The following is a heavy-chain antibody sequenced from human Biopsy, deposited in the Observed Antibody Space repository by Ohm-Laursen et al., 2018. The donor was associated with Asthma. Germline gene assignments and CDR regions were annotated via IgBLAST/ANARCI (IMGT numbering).Heavy chain of an antibody. CDR1: GYTFIGYA. CDR3: ARTYYDFLTGQVNDAFDI. Sequence: ASVKVSCKASGYTFIGYAIHWVRQAPGQRLEWMGWINAGNGNTKYSQKFQGRVTITRDTSASTAYMELSSLRSEDTAVYYCARTYYDFLTGQVNDAFDIWGQGTMVTVSS. CDR2: INAGNGNT. V-gene: IGHV1-3*01. D-gene: IGHD3-9*01. J-gene: IGHJ3*02.